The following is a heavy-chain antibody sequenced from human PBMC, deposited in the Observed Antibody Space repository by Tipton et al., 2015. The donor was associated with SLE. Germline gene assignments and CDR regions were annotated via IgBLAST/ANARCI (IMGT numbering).Heavy chain of an antibody. CDR1: GFTVSSNY. Sequence: SLRLSCAASGFTVSSNYMSWVRQAPGKGLEWVSVIYSGGSTYYADSVKGRFTISRENAKNSLYLQMNSLRAGDTAVYYCARDVKGVIDYWGQGTLVTVSS. J-gene: IGHJ4*02. CDR2: IYSGGST. V-gene: IGHV3-53*01. CDR3: ARDVKGVIDY. D-gene: IGHD3-10*01.